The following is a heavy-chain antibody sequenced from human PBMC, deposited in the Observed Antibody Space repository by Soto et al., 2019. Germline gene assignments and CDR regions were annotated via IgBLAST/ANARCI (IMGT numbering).Heavy chain of an antibody. J-gene: IGHJ4*02. CDR2: ISYDGSNK. CDR3: ASLVGGGY. CDR1: GFTFSSYA. D-gene: IGHD1-26*01. V-gene: IGHV3-30-3*01. Sequence: GGSLRLSCAASGFTFSSYAMHWVRQAPGKGLEWVAVISYDGSNKYYADSVKGRFTISRDNSKNTLYLQMNSLRAEDTAVYYCASLVGGGYWGQGT.